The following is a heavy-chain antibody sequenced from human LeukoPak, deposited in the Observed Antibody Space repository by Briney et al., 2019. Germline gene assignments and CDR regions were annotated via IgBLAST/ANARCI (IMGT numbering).Heavy chain of an antibody. V-gene: IGHV3-66*02. J-gene: IGHJ4*02. CDR3: ARVAIFGVGLFDY. Sequence: PGGSLRLSCAASGFTVSSNYMSWVRQAPGKGLEWVSVIYSGGSTYYADSVKGRFTISRDNSKNRLYLQMNSLRAEDTAVYYCARVAIFGVGLFDYWGQGTLVTVSS. CDR1: GFTVSSNY. CDR2: IYSGGST. D-gene: IGHD3-3*01.